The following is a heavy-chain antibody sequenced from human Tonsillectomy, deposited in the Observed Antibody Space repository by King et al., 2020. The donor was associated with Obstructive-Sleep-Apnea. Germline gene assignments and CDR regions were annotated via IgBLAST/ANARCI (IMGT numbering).Heavy chain of an antibody. CDR3: ARDVECSGDCWLNWFDP. V-gene: IGHV3-33*01. CDR2: IWYDGTNK. CDR1: GFTFSTYG. D-gene: IGHD2-21*02. J-gene: IGHJ5*02. Sequence: QVQLVESGGGVVQPGRSLRLSCAASGFTFSTYGMHWVRQAPGKGLEWVALIWYDGTNKYYADSVKGRFTISRDNSKNTLFLQMNSLRVDDTAFYYCARDVECSGDCWLNWFDPWGQGTQVTVSS.